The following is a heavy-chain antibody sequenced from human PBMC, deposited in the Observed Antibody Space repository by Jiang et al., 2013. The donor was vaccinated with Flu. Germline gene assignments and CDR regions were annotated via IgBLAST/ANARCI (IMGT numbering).Heavy chain of an antibody. V-gene: IGHV5-51*01. J-gene: IGHJ3*02. CDR1: GYSFVSYW. D-gene: IGHD3-22*01. Sequence: GAEVKKPGQSLTISCKASGYSFVSYWIGWVRQMPGKGLEWVAIIYPGDPETKYNPSFQGRVTISADKSINTAFLQWSSLRASDTAMYYCATAYDSSGYYHGPDVFXIWGLGTGVTVSS. CDR2: IYPGDPET. CDR3: ATAYDSSGYYHGPDVFXI.